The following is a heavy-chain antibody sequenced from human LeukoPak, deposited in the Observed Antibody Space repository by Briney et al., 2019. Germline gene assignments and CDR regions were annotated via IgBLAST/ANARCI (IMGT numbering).Heavy chain of an antibody. CDR3: ASSSAAPRPGY. V-gene: IGHV4-59*01. Sequence: SETLSLTCTVSGYSISSDYWSWIRQPPGKGLEWIGYIYYSGSTNYNPSLKSRVTISVDTSKNQFYLKLSSVTAADTAVYYCASSSAAPRPGYWGQGTLVTVSS. CDR1: GYSISSDY. D-gene: IGHD6-6*01. CDR2: IYYSGST. J-gene: IGHJ4*02.